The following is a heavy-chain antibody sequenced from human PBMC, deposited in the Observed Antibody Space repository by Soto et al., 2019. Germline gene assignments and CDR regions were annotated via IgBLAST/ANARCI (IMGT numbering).Heavy chain of an antibody. V-gene: IGHV3-30*18. Sequence: QVQLVESGGGVVQPGRSLRLSCAASGFTFSSYGMHWVRQAPGKGLEWVAVISYDGSTEYYADSVNGRFTICRDNSTNTLYLQMNSLRAEDTAVYYGAKDMGLELLGGLKIVDYWGQGTLVTVSS. D-gene: IGHD2-8*02. CDR1: GFTFSSYG. CDR2: ISYDGSTE. J-gene: IGHJ4*02. CDR3: AKDMGLELLGGLKIVDY.